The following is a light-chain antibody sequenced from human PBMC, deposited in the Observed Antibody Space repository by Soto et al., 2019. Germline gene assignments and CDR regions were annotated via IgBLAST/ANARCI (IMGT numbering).Light chain of an antibody. Sequence: SYELTQSPSGSVSPGQTASITCSGDKLGDKFAYWYQQKPGQSPVVVIYEDRKRPSGIPERFSGSNSGNTATLTISGTQAMDEADYYCQAWDSSSVVFGGGTQLTVL. CDR3: QAWDSSSVV. CDR1: KLGDKF. V-gene: IGLV3-1*01. J-gene: IGLJ2*01. CDR2: EDR.